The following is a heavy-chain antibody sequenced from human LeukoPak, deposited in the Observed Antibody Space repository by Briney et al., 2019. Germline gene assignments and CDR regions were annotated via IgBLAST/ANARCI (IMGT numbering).Heavy chain of an antibody. V-gene: IGHV4-4*07. CDR1: GGSISSYY. J-gene: IGHJ4*02. CDR2: IYTTGNT. CDR3: AGDARGWCGFDY. Sequence: KPSETLSLTCSVSGGSISSYYWSWIRQPAGKGREWIGRIYTTGNTDYNPSLKSRVTMSVDTSKNQFSLNLSSVTAADTAVYYCAGDARGWCGFDYWGQGTLVTVSS. D-gene: IGHD2-8*02.